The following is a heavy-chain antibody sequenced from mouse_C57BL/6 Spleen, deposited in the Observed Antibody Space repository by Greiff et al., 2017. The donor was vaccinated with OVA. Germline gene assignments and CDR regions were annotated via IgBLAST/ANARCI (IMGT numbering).Heavy chain of an antibody. CDR2: ISYDGSN. D-gene: IGHD1-1*01. Sequence: EVHLVESGPGLVKPSQSLSLTCSVTGYSITSGYYWNWIRQFPGNKLEWMGYISYDGSNNYNPSLKNRISITRDTSKNQFFLKLNSVTTEDTATYYCARDQGSNYYGSSWYFDYWGQGTTLTVSS. CDR1: GYSITSGYY. CDR3: ARDQGSNYYGSSWYFDY. J-gene: IGHJ2*01. V-gene: IGHV3-6*01.